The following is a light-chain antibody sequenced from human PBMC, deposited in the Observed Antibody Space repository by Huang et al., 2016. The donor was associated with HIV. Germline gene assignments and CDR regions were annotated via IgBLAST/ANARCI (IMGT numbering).Light chain of an antibody. V-gene: IGKV3-15*01. Sequence: EILMTQSPATLSVSPGERATLSCRASQSVGTDLAWYQQKLGQAPRLLIQDASIRATGIPARFSGSGSGTEFTLTISSLQSEDFAVYYCQQYNNWPPTFTFGPGTKVDIK. CDR1: QSVGTD. CDR3: QQYNNWPPTFT. J-gene: IGKJ3*01. CDR2: DAS.